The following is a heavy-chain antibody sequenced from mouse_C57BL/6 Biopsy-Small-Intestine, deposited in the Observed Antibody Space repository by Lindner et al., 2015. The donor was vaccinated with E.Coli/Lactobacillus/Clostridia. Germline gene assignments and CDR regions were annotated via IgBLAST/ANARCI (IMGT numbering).Heavy chain of an antibody. J-gene: IGHJ4*01. Sequence: SVKVSCKASGYTFTGYYIHWLRQAPGQGLEWMGWINPKSGDTNYVQKFQGRVTMTMNTSINTAYMELRRLTSDDTAVYYCARDQVLWTFGVLSAFEAWGQGTLVTVSS. D-gene: IGHD1-1*02. CDR2: INPKSGDT. CDR1: GYTFTGYY. V-gene: IGHV1-22*01. CDR3: ARDQVLWTFGVLSAFEA.